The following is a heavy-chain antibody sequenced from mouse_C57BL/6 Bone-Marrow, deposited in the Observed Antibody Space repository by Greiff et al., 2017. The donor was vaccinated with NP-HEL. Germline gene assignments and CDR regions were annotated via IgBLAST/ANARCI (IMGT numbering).Heavy chain of an antibody. Sequence: VQLQQPGAELVKPGASVKMSCKASGYTFTSYWITWVKQRPGQGLEWIGDIYPGSGSTNYNEKFKSKATLTVDTSSSTAYMQLSSLTSEDSAVYYCARSPFLYCCVSNYWFAYWGQGTLVTVSA. D-gene: IGHD2-5*01. CDR2: IYPGSGST. CDR1: GYTFTSYW. V-gene: IGHV1-55*01. CDR3: ARSPFLYCCVSNYWFAY. J-gene: IGHJ3*01.